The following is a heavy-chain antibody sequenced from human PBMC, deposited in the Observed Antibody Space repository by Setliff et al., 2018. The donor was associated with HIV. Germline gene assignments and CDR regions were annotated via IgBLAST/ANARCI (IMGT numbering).Heavy chain of an antibody. D-gene: IGHD1-26*01. J-gene: IGHJ1*01. CDR3: ASPYSGSYSGFQY. V-gene: IGHV4-34*01. Sequence: SETLSLTCAVYGGSFSGYYWTWIRQSPGKGLEWIGEITDSGGSKYNPSLESRVNISVDTSKNQFSLNLTSVTVADTGIYYCASPYSGSYSGFQYWGQGTLVTVSS. CDR2: ITDSGGS. CDR1: GGSFSGYY.